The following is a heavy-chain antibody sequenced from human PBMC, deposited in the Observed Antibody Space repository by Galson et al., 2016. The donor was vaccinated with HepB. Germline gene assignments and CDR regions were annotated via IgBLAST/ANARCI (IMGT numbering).Heavy chain of an antibody. Sequence: SETLSLTCTVSGGSIGRRSFYWGWIRQPPGKGLEWIGSINHSGSTYYNPSLNSRVTMSVDTSKNQFSLKLCSVTAADTAAYYCARDFWSGYTSTYYYYGMDVWGQGTTVTVSS. CDR2: INHSGST. V-gene: IGHV4-39*02. D-gene: IGHD3-3*01. J-gene: IGHJ6*02. CDR1: GGSIGRRSFY. CDR3: ARDFWSGYTSTYYYYGMDV.